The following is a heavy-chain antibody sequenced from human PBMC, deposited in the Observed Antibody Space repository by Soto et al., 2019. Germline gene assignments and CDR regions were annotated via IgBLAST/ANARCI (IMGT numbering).Heavy chain of an antibody. D-gene: IGHD2-2*01. Sequence: TSETLSLTCAVYGGSFSGYYWSWIRQPPGKGLEWIGEINHSGSTNYNPSLKSRVTISVDTSKNQFSLKLSSVTAADTAVYYCARGPFFTDIVVVPAAKTTKGYYYYGMDVWGQGTTVTVSS. CDR1: GGSFSGYY. V-gene: IGHV4-34*01. CDR3: ARGPFFTDIVVVPAAKTTKGYYYYGMDV. CDR2: INHSGST. J-gene: IGHJ6*02.